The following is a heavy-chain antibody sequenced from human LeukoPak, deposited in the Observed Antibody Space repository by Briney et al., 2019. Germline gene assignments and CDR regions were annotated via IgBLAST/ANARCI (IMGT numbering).Heavy chain of an antibody. Sequence: KPSETLSLTCTVSGGSVSNKYWSWIRQPPGKGLEWIGYIYYSGSTNYNPSLKSRVTISVDTSKNQFSLKLSSVTPADTAVYYCAGITYQGIGGWFDPWGQETRVTVSS. CDR1: GGSVSNKY. V-gene: IGHV4-59*02. CDR2: IYYSGST. J-gene: IGHJ5*02. D-gene: IGHD3-10*01. CDR3: AGITYQGIGGWFDP.